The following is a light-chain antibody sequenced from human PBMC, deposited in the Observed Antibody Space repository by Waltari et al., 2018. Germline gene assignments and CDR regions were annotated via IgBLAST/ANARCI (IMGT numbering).Light chain of an antibody. V-gene: IGKV3-15*01. Sequence: EIVMTQSPATLSVSPGERATLSCMASESVNSNLAWYQQKPGQAPRLLIYAASTRATGIPARFSGSGSGTEFTLTISSLQSEDFAVYYCQQYHNWPPWTFGQGTKV. J-gene: IGKJ1*01. CDR2: AAS. CDR3: QQYHNWPPWT. CDR1: ESVNSN.